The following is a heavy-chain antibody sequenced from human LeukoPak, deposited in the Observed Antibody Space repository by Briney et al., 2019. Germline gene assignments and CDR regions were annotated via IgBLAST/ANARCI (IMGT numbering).Heavy chain of an antibody. Sequence: ASVKVSCKASGGTFSSYAISWVRQAPGQGLEWMGRIIPILGIANYAQKFQGRVTITADKSTSTAYMELSSLRSEDTAVYYCARGVHRTPGVVVAATLYYYYGMDVWGQGTTVTVSS. D-gene: IGHD2-15*01. CDR2: IIPILGIA. V-gene: IGHV1-69*04. CDR1: GGTFSSYA. CDR3: ARGVHRTPGVVVAATLYYYYGMDV. J-gene: IGHJ6*02.